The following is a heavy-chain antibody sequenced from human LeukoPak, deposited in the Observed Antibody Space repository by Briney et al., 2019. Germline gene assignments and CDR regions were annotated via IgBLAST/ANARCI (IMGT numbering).Heavy chain of an antibody. V-gene: IGHV4-39*07. CDR2: IYYSGSA. D-gene: IGHD1-26*01. CDR1: GGSISSSSYY. CDR3: ARTGDRGNFYVGAFDI. J-gene: IGHJ3*02. Sequence: SETLSLTCTVSGGSISSSSYYWGWIRQPPGKGLEWIGTIYYSGSAYYNASLKSRVSISIDTSKIHFSLKLNSVTAADTAVYYCARTGDRGNFYVGAFDIWGQGTMVTVSS.